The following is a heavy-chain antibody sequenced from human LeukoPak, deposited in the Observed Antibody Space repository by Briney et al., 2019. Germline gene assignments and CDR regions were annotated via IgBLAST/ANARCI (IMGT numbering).Heavy chain of an antibody. CDR1: GYTFTGYY. CDR2: IYPYSGDT. D-gene: IGHD6-6*01. CDR3: ARDRNSGSSLDI. Sequence: ASVKVSCKASGYTFTGYYIHWVRQAPGQGLEWMGWIYPYSGDTNYAQNFQGRVTMTRDSSISTAYMELSSLKSDDTAVYYCARDRNSGSSLDIWGQGTMLTVSS. V-gene: IGHV1-2*02. J-gene: IGHJ3*02.